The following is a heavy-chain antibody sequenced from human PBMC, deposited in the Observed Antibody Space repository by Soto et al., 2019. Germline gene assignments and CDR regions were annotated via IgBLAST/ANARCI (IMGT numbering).Heavy chain of an antibody. Sequence: ASVKVSCKASGYTFTGNYMHWVRQAPGQGLEWMGWINPNTGGTNYAQKFQGRVTMTRDTSISTAYMELSRLRSDDTAIYYCTRQGGSYFRRGFDYWGPGTLVTVSS. CDR3: TRQGGSYFRRGFDY. CDR1: GYTFTGNY. CDR2: INPNTGGT. V-gene: IGHV1-2*02. D-gene: IGHD1-26*01. J-gene: IGHJ4*02.